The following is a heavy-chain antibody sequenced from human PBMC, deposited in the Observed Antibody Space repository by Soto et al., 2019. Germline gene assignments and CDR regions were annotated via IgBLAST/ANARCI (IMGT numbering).Heavy chain of an antibody. CDR3: ARVGSSLFGEWFDP. CDR1: GASISTNY. CDR2: IYRSSST. V-gene: IGHV4-4*07. J-gene: IGHJ5*02. Sequence: SETLSLTTPLSGASISTNYWSCIRQPGGKGLEWIARIYRSSSTTYNPAHKRRVTMSVDTSNNQFSLKLSSVTAADTAVYYCARVGSSLFGEWFDPWGQGTLVTVSS. D-gene: IGHD6-13*01.